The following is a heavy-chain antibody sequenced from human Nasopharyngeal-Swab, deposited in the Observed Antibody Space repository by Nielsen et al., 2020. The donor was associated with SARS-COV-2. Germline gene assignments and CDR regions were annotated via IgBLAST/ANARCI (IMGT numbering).Heavy chain of an antibody. CDR2: INPHSGDT. Sequence: SVKVSCKASGYTFTDYYMHWVRQAPGEGLEYMGRINPHSGDTNFEQKLQGRVTVTRDTSINTAYMEMSNLRFDDTAVYYCARDDGDVPGMTGSGPPGGYWGQGTLVTVSS. D-gene: IGHD1-14*01. V-gene: IGHV1-2*06. CDR3: ARDDGDVPGMTGSGPPGGY. CDR1: GYTFTDYY. J-gene: IGHJ4*02.